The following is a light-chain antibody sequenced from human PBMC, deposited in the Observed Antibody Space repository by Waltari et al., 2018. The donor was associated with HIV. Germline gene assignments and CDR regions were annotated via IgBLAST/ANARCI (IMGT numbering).Light chain of an antibody. J-gene: IGLJ3*02. CDR1: SGSVSASHH. Sequence: QTVVTQEASLSVSPGGPVTLTCRLNSGSVSASHHPSWYLQTPSQTPRTVIYTTNTRSFGIPKRFSGSIIGNKAALTISGAQADDECDYYCLLYVDGGILVFGGGTKLTV. V-gene: IGLV8-61*01. CDR3: LLYVDGGILV. CDR2: TTN.